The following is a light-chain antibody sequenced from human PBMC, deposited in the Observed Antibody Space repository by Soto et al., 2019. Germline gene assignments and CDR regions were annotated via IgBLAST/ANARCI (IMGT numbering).Light chain of an antibody. Sequence: DIQMTQSQSSLSASAGDRVTITCQASQDISNHLNWYQQNAGKAPKLLINDASNLEAGVPSRFSGSGAGTDFTLTISSLHSEHIETSYCQQYVNALTCGGGTKVDIK. CDR3: QQYVNALT. V-gene: IGKV1-33*01. CDR1: QDISNH. CDR2: DAS. J-gene: IGKJ4*01.